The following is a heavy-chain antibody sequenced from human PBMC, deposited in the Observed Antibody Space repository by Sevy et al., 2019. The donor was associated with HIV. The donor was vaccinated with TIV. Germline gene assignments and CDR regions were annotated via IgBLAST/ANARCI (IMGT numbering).Heavy chain of an antibody. CDR1: GFTFSTST. CDR2: MTSSGSYI. J-gene: IGHJ4*02. CDR3: VRDGWNY. V-gene: IGHV3-21*01. Sequence: GGPLRLSCAASGFTFSTSTMNWVRQALGKGLEWVSLMTSSGSYILYADSVKGRFTISRDNAKNSVFLQMNSLRVEDTAVYYCVRDGWNYWGQGTLVTVSS. D-gene: IGHD2-15*01.